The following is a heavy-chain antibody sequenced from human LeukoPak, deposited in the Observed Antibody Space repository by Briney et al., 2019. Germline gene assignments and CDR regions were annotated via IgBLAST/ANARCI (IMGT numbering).Heavy chain of an antibody. CDR1: GFTFSDYY. J-gene: IGHJ4*02. CDR2: ILWSGGST. D-gene: IGHD6-19*01. CDR3: ARVSAVAGAFSY. V-gene: IGHV3-20*04. Sequence: GGSLRLSRAASGFTFSDYYMSWVRQAPGKGLEWVSGILWSGGSTGYADSVKGRFTISRDNAKNSLYLQMNSLRAEDTALYYCARVSAVAGAFSYWGQGTLVTVSS.